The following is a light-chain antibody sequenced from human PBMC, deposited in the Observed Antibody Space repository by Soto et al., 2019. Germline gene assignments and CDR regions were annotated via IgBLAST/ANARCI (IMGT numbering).Light chain of an antibody. V-gene: IGKV2-28*01. J-gene: IGKJ1*01. CDR2: LGS. Sequence: DIVMTQSPLSLPVTPGEPASISCRSSQSLLYSNGYNYLDWYLQKPGQSPQLLIYLGSNRASGVPDRFSGSGSGKDFTLKISRVEAEDVEVYYCMQALEMRTFGEGTKVEIK. CDR1: QSLLYSNGYNY. CDR3: MQALEMRT.